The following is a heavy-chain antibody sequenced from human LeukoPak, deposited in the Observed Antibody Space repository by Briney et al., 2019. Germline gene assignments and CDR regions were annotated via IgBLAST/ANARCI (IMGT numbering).Heavy chain of an antibody. V-gene: IGHV3-23*01. CDR1: GFTFSSYA. D-gene: IGHD1-26*01. CDR2: ISGSGGST. J-gene: IGHJ4*02. Sequence: PGGSLRLSCAASGFTFSSYAMSWVRQAPGKGLEWVSAISGSGGSTYYADSVKGRFTISRDNSKNTLYLQMNSLRAEDTAVYYCARVVYSGSYYSDYWGQGTLVTVSS. CDR3: ARVVYSGSYYSDY.